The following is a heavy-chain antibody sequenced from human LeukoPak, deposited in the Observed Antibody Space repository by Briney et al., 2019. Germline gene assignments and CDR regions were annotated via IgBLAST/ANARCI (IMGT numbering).Heavy chain of an antibody. V-gene: IGHV4-38-2*02. D-gene: IGHD6-13*01. Sequence: SETLSLTCAVSGYSISSGYYWGWIRQPPGKGLEWIGSIYHSGSTYYNPSLKSRVTISVDTSKNQFSLKLSSVTAADTAVYYCARDRLAAAGFDYWGQGTLVTVSS. CDR3: ARDRLAAAGFDY. CDR2: IYHSGST. J-gene: IGHJ4*02. CDR1: GYSISSGYY.